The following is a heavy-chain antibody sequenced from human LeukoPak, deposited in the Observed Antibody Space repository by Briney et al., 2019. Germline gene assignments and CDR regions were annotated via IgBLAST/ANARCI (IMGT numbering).Heavy chain of an antibody. J-gene: IGHJ6*02. D-gene: IGHD6-19*01. Sequence: GGSLRLSCAASGFTFSSYWMSWVRQAPGKGLEWGANIKQDGSEKYYVDSVKGRFTVSRANAKNSLYLQMNSLRAEDTAVYYCARDHTYSYSSGWYDYYYGMDVWGQGTTVTVSS. V-gene: IGHV3-7*01. CDR2: IKQDGSEK. CDR3: ARDHTYSYSSGWYDYYYGMDV. CDR1: GFTFSSYW.